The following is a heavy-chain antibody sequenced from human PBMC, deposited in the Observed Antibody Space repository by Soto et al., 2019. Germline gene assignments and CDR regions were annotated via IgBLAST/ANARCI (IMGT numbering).Heavy chain of an antibody. D-gene: IGHD3-10*01. CDR2: ISPAGSSI. CDR1: GFSFSIYS. CDR3: AKDRGGSGAFDI. V-gene: IGHV3-48*01. J-gene: IGHJ3*02. Sequence: EGQLVEFGGGLVKPGGSLRLSCAASGFSFSIYSYNWVRQAPGKGLEWLSYISPAGSSIYYAESVKGRFTISRDSARSSVYLQMNSLRGEDTAVYYCAKDRGGSGAFDIWGQGTMVTVSS.